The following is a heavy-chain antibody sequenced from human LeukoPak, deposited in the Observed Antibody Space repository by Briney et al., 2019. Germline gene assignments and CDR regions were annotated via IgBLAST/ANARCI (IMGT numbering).Heavy chain of an antibody. J-gene: IGHJ5*02. CDR1: GGSISSGGYY. D-gene: IGHD3-3*01. V-gene: IGHV4-61*08. Sequence: SETLSLTCTVSGGSISSGGYYWSWIRQHPGKGLEWTGYIYYSGSTNYNPSLKSRVTISVDTSKNQFSLKLSSVTAADTAVYYCASSTIFGVVANWFDPWGQGTLVTVSS. CDR3: ASSTIFGVVANWFDP. CDR2: IYYSGST.